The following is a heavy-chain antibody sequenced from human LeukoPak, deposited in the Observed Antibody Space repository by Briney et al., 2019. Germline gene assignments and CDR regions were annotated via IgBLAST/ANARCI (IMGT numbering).Heavy chain of an antibody. V-gene: IGHV3-23*01. CDR2: ISGSDPST. Sequence: GGSLRLSRAASRFTFSNYSITGVRQAPGKGLERGSSISGSDPSTYYTASVKGRFTISRDNSKNTFELQLDSLRAEDTAVYYCTKARSASSSSCYNYWGQGILVTVSS. CDR1: RFTFSNYS. D-gene: IGHD2-2*02. J-gene: IGHJ4*02. CDR3: TKARSASSSSCYNY.